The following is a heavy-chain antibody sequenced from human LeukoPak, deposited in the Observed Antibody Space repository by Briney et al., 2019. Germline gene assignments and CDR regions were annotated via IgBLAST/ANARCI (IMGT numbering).Heavy chain of an antibody. D-gene: IGHD3-22*01. CDR3: ARGSGWGYYDSSGYYLDY. CDR2: IYHSGST. CDR1: GGSISSGGYS. J-gene: IGHJ4*02. V-gene: IGHV4-30-2*01. Sequence: TLSLTCAVSGGSISSGGYSWSWIRQPPGKGLEWIGYIYHSGSTYYNPSLKSRVTISVDRSKNQFSLKLSSVTAADTAVYYCARGSGWGYYDSSGYYLDYWGQGTLVTVSS.